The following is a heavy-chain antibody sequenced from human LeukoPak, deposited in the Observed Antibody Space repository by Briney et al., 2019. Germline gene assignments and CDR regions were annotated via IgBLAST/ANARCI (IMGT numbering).Heavy chain of an antibody. J-gene: IGHJ5*02. D-gene: IGHD2-15*01. V-gene: IGHV1-8*01. Sequence: ASVKVSCTASGYTFTSYDINWVRQATGKGLEWMGWMNPNSGNTGYAQKFQGRVTMTRNTSISTAYMELSSLRSEDTAVYYCARGIVVVVAADNSFDPWGQGTLVTVSS. CDR2: MNPNSGNT. CDR3: ARGIVVVVAADNSFDP. CDR1: GYTFTSYD.